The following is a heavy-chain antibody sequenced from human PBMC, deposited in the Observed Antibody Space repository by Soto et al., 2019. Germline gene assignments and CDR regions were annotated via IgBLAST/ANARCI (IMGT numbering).Heavy chain of an antibody. CDR3: ARDGFTVTTYYYYYMDV. J-gene: IGHJ6*03. D-gene: IGHD4-17*01. CDR1: GFTFSSYG. CDR2: IWYDGSNK. Sequence: GGSLRLSCAASGFTFSSYGMHWVRQAPGKGLEWVAVIWYDGSNKYYADSVKGRFTISRDNSKNTLYLQMNSLRAEDTAVYYCARDGFTVTTYYYYYMDVWGKGTTVTVSS. V-gene: IGHV3-33*01.